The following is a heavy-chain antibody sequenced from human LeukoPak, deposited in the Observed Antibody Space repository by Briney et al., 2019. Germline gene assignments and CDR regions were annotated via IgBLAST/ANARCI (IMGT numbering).Heavy chain of an antibody. D-gene: IGHD5-18*01. Sequence: GESLKISCKGSGYDFTTYWIGWVRQMPGKGLEWMAIIYPGDSDTRYNPSFQGQVTISADKSINTAYLQWSSLKASDTAMYYCARHGFSTTMVVGGWFDPWGQGTLVTVSS. V-gene: IGHV5-51*01. CDR3: ARHGFSTTMVVGGWFDP. CDR2: IYPGDSDT. J-gene: IGHJ5*02. CDR1: GYDFTTYW.